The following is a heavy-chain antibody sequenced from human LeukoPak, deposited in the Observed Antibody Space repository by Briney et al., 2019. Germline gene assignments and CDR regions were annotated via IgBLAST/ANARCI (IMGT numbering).Heavy chain of an antibody. CDR3: AAGSSSSRGLYYYYMDV. Sequence: GASVTVSCKPSGYTFTCYYMHWVRQAPGQGLEWMGWINPNRGGTNYPQKFQGRVTMTRDTSISTAYMALSRLRSDDTAVYYCAAGSSSSRGLYYYYMDVWGKGNTVTVSS. J-gene: IGHJ6*03. CDR1: GYTFTCYY. D-gene: IGHD6-6*01. CDR2: INPNRGGT. V-gene: IGHV1-2*02.